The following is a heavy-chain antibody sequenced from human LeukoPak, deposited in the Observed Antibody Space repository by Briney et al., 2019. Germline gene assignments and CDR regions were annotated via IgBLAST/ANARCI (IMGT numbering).Heavy chain of an antibody. CDR1: GVTLSSYA. CDR2: ISSSGSGGNK. J-gene: IGHJ4*02. V-gene: IGHV3-23*01. D-gene: IGHD6-13*01. Sequence: PGGSLRLSCAASGVTLSSYAMSWARQAPGKGLEWVSGISSSGSGGNKYYADSVKGRFTISRDNSKNTLYLQMNSLRAEDTAVYYCAREGRTVSSSSSDYWGQGTLVTVSS. CDR3: AREGRTVSSSSSDY.